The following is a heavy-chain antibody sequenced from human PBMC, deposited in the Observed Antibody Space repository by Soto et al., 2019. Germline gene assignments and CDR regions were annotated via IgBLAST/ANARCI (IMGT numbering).Heavy chain of an antibody. CDR2: IKQDGSEK. V-gene: IGHV3-7*01. CDR3: ARAATVTTKLIYYYYYYMDV. J-gene: IGHJ6*03. Sequence: GGSLRLSCVASGFTFTDYWMSWVRQAPGKGLEWVANIKQDGSEKYYVDSVKGRFTISRDNAKNSLYLQMNSLRAEDTAVYYCARAATVTTKLIYYYYYYMDVWGKGTTVTVSS. CDR1: GFTFTDYW. D-gene: IGHD4-4*01.